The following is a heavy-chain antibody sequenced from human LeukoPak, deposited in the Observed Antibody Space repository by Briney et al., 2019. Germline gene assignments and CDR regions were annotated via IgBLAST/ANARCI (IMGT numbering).Heavy chain of an antibody. CDR3: ARGGGSGSYYVPLDY. J-gene: IGHJ4*02. CDR2: IYYSGST. CDR1: GGSISSGSYY. V-gene: IGHV4-39*07. D-gene: IGHD3-10*01. Sequence: PSETLSLTCTVSGGSISSGSYYWSWIRQPPGKGLEWSGSIYYSGSTYYNPSLKSRVTISVDTSKNQFSLKLSSVTAADTAVYYCARGGGSGSYYVPLDYWGQGTLVTVSS.